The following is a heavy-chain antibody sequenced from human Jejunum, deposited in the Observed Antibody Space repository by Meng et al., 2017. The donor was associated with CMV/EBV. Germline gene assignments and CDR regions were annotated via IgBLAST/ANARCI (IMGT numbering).Heavy chain of an antibody. J-gene: IGHJ4*02. Sequence: QVQLVESGGGVVQPGGSLRLSCAASGFTFSTYGMHWVRQAPGKGLEWVAFIQYDGSIKYYPDSVKGRFTISRDNSKNTLYLQMNSLSVEDTAVYYCTRVLSGSSGQFDNWGQGALVTVSS. V-gene: IGHV3-30*02. CDR2: IQYDGSIK. D-gene: IGHD1-26*01. CDR3: TRVLSGSSGQFDN. CDR1: GFTFSTYG.